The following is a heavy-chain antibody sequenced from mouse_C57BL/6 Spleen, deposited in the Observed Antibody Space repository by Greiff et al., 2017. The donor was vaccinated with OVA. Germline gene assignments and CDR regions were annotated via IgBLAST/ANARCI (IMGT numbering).Heavy chain of an antibody. J-gene: IGHJ4*01. CDR1: GYTFTSYW. CDR2: IDPNSGGT. CDR3: ARDRTRTGGYAMDY. V-gene: IGHV1-72*01. Sequence: QVHVKQPGAELVKPGASVKLSCKASGYTFTSYWMHWVKQRPGRGLEWIGRIDPNSGGTKYNEKFKSKATLTVDKPSSTAYMQLSSLTSEDAAVYYWARDRTRTGGYAMDYRGKRTSVTVSS.